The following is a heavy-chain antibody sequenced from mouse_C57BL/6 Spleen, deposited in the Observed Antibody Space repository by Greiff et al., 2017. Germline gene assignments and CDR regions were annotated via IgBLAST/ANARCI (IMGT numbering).Heavy chain of an antibody. CDR1: GYTFTSYW. D-gene: IGHD4-1*02. J-gene: IGHJ2*01. CDR2: INPSNGGT. CDR3: ARSATGYYFDY. V-gene: IGHV1-53*01. Sequence: VQLQQPGTELVKPGASVKLSCKASGYTFTSYWMHWVKQRPGQGLEWIGNINPSNGGTNYNEKFKSKATLTVDKSSSTAYMQLSSLTSEDAAVYCCARSATGYYFDYWGQGTTLTVSS.